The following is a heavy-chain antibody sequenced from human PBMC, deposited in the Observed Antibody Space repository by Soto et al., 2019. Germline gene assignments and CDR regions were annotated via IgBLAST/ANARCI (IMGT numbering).Heavy chain of an antibody. D-gene: IGHD6-13*01. V-gene: IGHV3-7*01. CDR1: GFSFSGYW. CDR2: IHRDGSEK. Sequence: GGSLRLSCAASGFSFSGYWITWVRQAPGKELEWVANIHRDGSEKYYVDSVKGRFSISRDSAKNSLYLQMDSLRAEDTAVYYCARGGYSSSWYWALWAKGTTVTVSS. CDR3: ARGGYSSSWYWAL. J-gene: IGHJ6*04.